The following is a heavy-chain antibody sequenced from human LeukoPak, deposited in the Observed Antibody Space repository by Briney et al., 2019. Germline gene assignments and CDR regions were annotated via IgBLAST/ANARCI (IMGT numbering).Heavy chain of an antibody. CDR3: ARDQRGVRGVIDY. J-gene: IGHJ4*02. CDR1: GFTFSSYA. Sequence: GGSLRLSCAASGFTFSSYAMSWVRQAPGKGLEWVSTISGSGGSTYYADSVKGRFTISRDNAKNSLYLQMNSLRAEDTAVYYCARDQRGVRGVIDYWGQGTLVTVSS. V-gene: IGHV3-23*01. D-gene: IGHD3-10*01. CDR2: ISGSGGST.